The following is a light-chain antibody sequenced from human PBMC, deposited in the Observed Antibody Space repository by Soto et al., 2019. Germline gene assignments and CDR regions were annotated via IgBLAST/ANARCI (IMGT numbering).Light chain of an antibody. V-gene: IGLV1-44*01. CDR1: SSNIGSNT. Sequence: SVLPQPPSASGTPGQMVTISCSGSSSNIGSNTVNWYQQLPGTAPKLLIYSNNQRPSGVPDRFSGSKSGTSASLAISGLQSEDEADYYCAAWDDSLNVFYVFGTGTKVTVL. J-gene: IGLJ1*01. CDR3: AAWDDSLNVFYV. CDR2: SNN.